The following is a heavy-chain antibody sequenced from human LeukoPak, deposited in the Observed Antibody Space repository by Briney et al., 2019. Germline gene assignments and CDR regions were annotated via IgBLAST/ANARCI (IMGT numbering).Heavy chain of an antibody. CDR1: GFTFSSYS. J-gene: IGHJ4*02. D-gene: IGHD6-13*01. CDR2: ISSSSSYI. Sequence: GGPLRLSCAASGFTFSSYSMNWVRQAPGKGLEWVSSISSSSSYIYYADSVKGRFTISRDNAKNSLYLQMSSLRAEDTAVYYCAIDPYSSSWSQFDYWGQGTLVTVSS. V-gene: IGHV3-21*01. CDR3: AIDPYSSSWSQFDY.